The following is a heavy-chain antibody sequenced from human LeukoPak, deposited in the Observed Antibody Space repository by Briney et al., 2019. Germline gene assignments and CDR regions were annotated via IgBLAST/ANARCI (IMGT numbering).Heavy chain of an antibody. CDR2: INPNSGGT. J-gene: IGHJ4*02. CDR3: ARDRRVYSYGDY. V-gene: IGHV1-2*06. Sequence: ASVKVSCKASGYTFTGYYMHWVRQAPGQGLEWMGRINPNSGGTNYAQKFQGRVTMTRDTSISTAYMELSRLRSDDTAVYYCARDRRVYSYGDYRGQGTLVTISS. D-gene: IGHD5-18*01. CDR1: GYTFTGYY.